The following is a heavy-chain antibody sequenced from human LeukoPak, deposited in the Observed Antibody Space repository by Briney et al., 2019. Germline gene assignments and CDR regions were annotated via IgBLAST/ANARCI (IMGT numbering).Heavy chain of an antibody. CDR3: ARVDLYSSSWRASNWFDP. J-gene: IGHJ5*02. CDR2: IYYSGST. D-gene: IGHD6-13*01. V-gene: IGHV4-30-4*01. CDR1: GGSISNGDYY. Sequence: PSETLSLTCTVSGGSISNGDYYWSWIRQPPGKGLEWIVYIYYSGSTYYNPSLKSRVTISVDTSKNQFSLKLSSVTAADTAVYYCARVDLYSSSWRASNWFDPWGQGTLVTVSS.